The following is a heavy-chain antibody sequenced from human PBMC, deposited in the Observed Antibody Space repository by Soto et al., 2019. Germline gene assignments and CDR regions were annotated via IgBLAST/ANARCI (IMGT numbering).Heavy chain of an antibody. CDR1: GGSLTGQH. V-gene: IGHV4-4*09. Sequence: QVQLQESGPGLVKPSETLSLTCAVSGGSLTGQHWSWIRQPPGKGLEWIGQPVNSGIARYNPTLQSRVALSIDTSKNHFALRLSSVTAADTAVYYFASYIEGNGGRVSWGQGHLVTVSS. D-gene: IGHD2-8*01. CDR3: ASYIEGNGGRVS. J-gene: IGHJ4*02. CDR2: PVNSGIA.